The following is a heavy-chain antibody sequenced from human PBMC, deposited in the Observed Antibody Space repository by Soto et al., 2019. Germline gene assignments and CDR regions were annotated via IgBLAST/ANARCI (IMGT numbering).Heavy chain of an antibody. J-gene: IGHJ5*02. Sequence: ASVKVSCKASGYTFTSYGISWVRQAPGQGLEWMGWISAYNGNTNYAQKLQGRVTMTTDTSTSTAYMELRSLRSDDTAVYYCARVAAAGTEANWFDPWGQGTLVTVSS. V-gene: IGHV1-18*01. D-gene: IGHD6-13*01. CDR1: GYTFTSYG. CDR2: ISAYNGNT. CDR3: ARVAAAGTEANWFDP.